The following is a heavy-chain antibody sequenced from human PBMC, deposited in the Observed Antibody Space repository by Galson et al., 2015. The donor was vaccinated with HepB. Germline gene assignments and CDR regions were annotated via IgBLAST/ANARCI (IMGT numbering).Heavy chain of an antibody. CDR3: TSSGWYLGAFDI. D-gene: IGHD6-19*01. CDR1: GFTFGDYA. V-gene: IGHV3-49*03. Sequence: SLRLSCAASGFTFGDYAMSWFRQAPGKGLEWVGFIRSKAYGGTTEYAASVKGRFTISRDDSKSIAYLQMDSLKTEDTAVYYCTSSGWYLGAFDIWGQGTMVTVSS. J-gene: IGHJ3*02. CDR2: IRSKAYGGTT.